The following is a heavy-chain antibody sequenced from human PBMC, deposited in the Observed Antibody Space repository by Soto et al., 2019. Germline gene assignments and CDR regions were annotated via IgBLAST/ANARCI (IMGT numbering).Heavy chain of an antibody. CDR3: AREWLGLPEKQWLGNWFDP. J-gene: IGHJ5*02. V-gene: IGHV4-30-4*01. D-gene: IGHD6-19*01. Sequence: TLSLTCTVSGGSISSGDYYWSWIRQPPGKGLEWIGYIYYSGSTYYNPSLKSRVTISVDTSKNQFSLKLSSVTAADTAVYYCAREWLGLPEKQWLGNWFDPWGQGTLVTVSS. CDR2: IYYSGST. CDR1: GGSISSGDYY.